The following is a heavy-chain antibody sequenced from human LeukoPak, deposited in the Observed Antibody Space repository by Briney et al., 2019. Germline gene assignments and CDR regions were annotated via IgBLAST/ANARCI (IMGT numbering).Heavy chain of an antibody. D-gene: IGHD5-18*01. CDR2: ISSSKYI. V-gene: IGHV3-21*01. Sequence: GGSLRLSCAASGFTFSSYSMNWVRQAPGKGLEWVSSISSSKYIYYADSVKGRFTISRDNAKNSLYLQMNSLRAEDTAVYYCARAGRYSYGSVDYWGQGTLVTVSS. CDR1: GFTFSSYS. CDR3: ARAGRYSYGSVDY. J-gene: IGHJ4*02.